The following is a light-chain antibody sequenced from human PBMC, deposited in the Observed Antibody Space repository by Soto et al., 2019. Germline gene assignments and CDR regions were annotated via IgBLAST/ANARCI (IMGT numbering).Light chain of an antibody. CDR1: HSVSSSY. CDR3: QQYGSSPRLT. V-gene: IGKV3-20*01. Sequence: EIGLPQSPGTLSLSPGERATLSCRASHSVSSSYLAWYQQKPGQAPRLLIYGASSRATGIPDRFSGSGSGTDFTLTITRPEPEDFAVYYCQQYGSSPRLTFGGGTQVEIK. CDR2: GAS. J-gene: IGKJ4*01.